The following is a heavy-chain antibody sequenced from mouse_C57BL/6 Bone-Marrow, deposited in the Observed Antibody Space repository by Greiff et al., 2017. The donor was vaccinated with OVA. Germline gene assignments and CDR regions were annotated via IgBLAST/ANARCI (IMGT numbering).Heavy chain of an antibody. J-gene: IGHJ2*01. CDR1: GFTFSSYA. CDR3: ARDRGTTVVPYYFDY. CDR2: ISDGGSYT. Sequence: EVMLVESGGGLVKPGGSLKLSCAASGFTFSSYAMSWVRQTPEKRLEWVATISDGGSYTYYPDNVKGRFTISRDNAKNNLYLQMIHLKSEDTAMYYCARDRGTTVVPYYFDYWGQGTTLTVSS. V-gene: IGHV5-4*01. D-gene: IGHD1-1*01.